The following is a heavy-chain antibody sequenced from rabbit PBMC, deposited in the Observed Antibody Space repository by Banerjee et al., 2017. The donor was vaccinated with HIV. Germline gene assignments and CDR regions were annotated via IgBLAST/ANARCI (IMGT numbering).Heavy chain of an antibody. Sequence: QEQLEESGGDLVKPEGSLTLTCTASGFDLSSYYYMCWVRQAPGKGLEWIACIDADNSGSAYYASWAKGRFTISKISSTTVTLQMTSLTAADTATYFCARYGGYHDYGHDDLWGPGTLVTVS. CDR1: GFDLSSYYY. D-gene: IGHD7-1*01. V-gene: IGHV1S45*01. CDR2: IDADNSGSA. J-gene: IGHJ4*01. CDR3: ARYGGYHDYGHDDL.